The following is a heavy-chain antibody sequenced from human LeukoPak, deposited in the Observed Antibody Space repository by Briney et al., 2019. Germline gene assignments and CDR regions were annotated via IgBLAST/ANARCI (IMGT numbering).Heavy chain of an antibody. CDR3: AKASRSDDYYYFYCMDV. CDR1: GFTFSSYE. V-gene: IGHV3-48*03. Sequence: GGSLRLSCAASGFTFSSYEMNWVRQAPGKGLEWVSYISSSGSTIYYADSVKGRFTISRDNSKNTLYLQMNSLRAEDTAVYFCAKASRSDDYYYFYCMDVWGKGTTVTISS. J-gene: IGHJ6*03. CDR2: ISSSGSTI.